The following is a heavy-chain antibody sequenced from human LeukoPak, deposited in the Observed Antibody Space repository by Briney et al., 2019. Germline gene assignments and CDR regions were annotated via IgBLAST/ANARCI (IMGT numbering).Heavy chain of an antibody. Sequence: SETLSLTCTVSGGSISSYYWSWIRQPPGKGLEWIGYIYYSGSTNYNPSLKRRVTISVDTSKNQFSLKLSSVTAADTAVYYCARDMGDYYDSSGYYWFDPWGQGTLVTVSS. CDR3: ARDMGDYYDSSGYYWFDP. CDR1: GGSISSYY. V-gene: IGHV4-59*01. D-gene: IGHD3-22*01. CDR2: IYYSGST. J-gene: IGHJ5*02.